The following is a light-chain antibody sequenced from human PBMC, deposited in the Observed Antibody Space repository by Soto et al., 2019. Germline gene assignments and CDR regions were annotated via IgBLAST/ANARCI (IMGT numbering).Light chain of an antibody. J-gene: IGKJ3*01. V-gene: IGKV3-15*01. CDR1: QSVSSS. CDR3: EQYNNWPPFT. CDR2: GAS. Sequence: EIIMTQSPATLSVSPGERVTLSCRASQSVSSSLAWYQQKPVQAPRLLIYGASTKATGIPARFSGSGSGTEFTLTISSLQSEDFAVYYCEQYNNWPPFTCGPGTKVDIK.